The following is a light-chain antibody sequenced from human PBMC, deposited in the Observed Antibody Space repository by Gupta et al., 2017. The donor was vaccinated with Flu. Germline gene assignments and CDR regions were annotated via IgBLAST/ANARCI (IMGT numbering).Light chain of an antibody. J-gene: IGKJ1*01. Sequence: PGERATLSCRASQTVTANYLAWYHQEPGQAPRLLIYGASTRSTGIPDRFSGSGTGTDFTLTISRPGPEDFAVYTCQHAYNSPRTFGQRSKVEIK. CDR2: GAS. V-gene: IGKV3-20*01. CDR3: QHAYNSPRT. CDR1: QTVTANY.